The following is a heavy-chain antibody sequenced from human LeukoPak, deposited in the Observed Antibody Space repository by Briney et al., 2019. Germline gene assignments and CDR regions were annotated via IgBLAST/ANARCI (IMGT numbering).Heavy chain of an antibody. J-gene: IGHJ4*01. CDR2: IDPSDSYT. CDR3: ATGRSGSYALHFDY. V-gene: IGHV5-10-1*01. CDR1: GYSFTSYW. Sequence: GESLRTSCKGSGYSFTSYWISWVRQMPGKGLEWMGRIDPSDSYTNYSPSFQGHVTISADKSISTAYLQWSSLKASDTAMYYCATGRSGSYALHFDYWGHRLLVSFSS. D-gene: IGHD1-26*01.